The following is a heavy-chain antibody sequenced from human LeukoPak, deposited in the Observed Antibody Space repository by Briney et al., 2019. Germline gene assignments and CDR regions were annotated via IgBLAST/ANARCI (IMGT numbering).Heavy chain of an antibody. CDR2: INPSGGST. V-gene: IGHV1-46*01. CDR1: GYTFTSYY. D-gene: IGHD3-22*01. J-gene: IGHJ3*02. CDR3: ARDISYYDSSGYYPSDAFDI. Sequence: GASVKVSCKASGYTFTSYYMHWVRQAPGQGLEWMGIINPSGGSTSYAQKFQGRVTMTRDTSTSTVYMELSSLRSEDTAVYYCARDISYYDSSGYYPSDAFDIWGQGTMVTVSS.